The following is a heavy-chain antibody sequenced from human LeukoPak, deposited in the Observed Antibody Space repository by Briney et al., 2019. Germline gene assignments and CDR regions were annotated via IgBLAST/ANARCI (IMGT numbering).Heavy chain of an antibody. J-gene: IGHJ4*02. D-gene: IGHD2-2*01. Sequence: PGGSLRLSCAASGFTFSSYGMHWVRQAPGKGLEWVAVIWYDGSNKYYADSVKGRFTISRGNSKNTLYLQMNSLRAEDTAVYYCARDWDDRVPATANVGYWGQGTLVTVSS. CDR1: GFTFSSYG. CDR3: ARDWDDRVPATANVGY. V-gene: IGHV3-33*01. CDR2: IWYDGSNK.